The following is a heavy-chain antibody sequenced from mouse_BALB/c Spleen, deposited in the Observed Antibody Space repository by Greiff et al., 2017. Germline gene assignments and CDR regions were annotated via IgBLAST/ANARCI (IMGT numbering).Heavy chain of an antibody. D-gene: IGHD2-1*01. CDR3: AIFYGNYDYFDY. Sequence: EVKLVESGGGLVKPGGSLKLSCAASGFTFSSYAMSWVRQTPEKRLEWVASISSGGSTYYPDSVKGRFTISRDNARNILYLQMSSLRSEDTAMYYCAIFYGNYDYFDYWGQGTTLTVSS. J-gene: IGHJ2*01. CDR1: GFTFSSYA. V-gene: IGHV5-6-5*01. CDR2: ISSGGST.